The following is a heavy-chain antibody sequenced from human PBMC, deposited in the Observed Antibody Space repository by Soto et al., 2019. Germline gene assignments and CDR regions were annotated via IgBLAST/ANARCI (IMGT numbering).Heavy chain of an antibody. CDR1: GFTFRSYA. J-gene: IGHJ4*02. CDR3: AKDHLVVVIMVYFDY. D-gene: IGHD3-22*01. V-gene: IGHV3-23*01. Sequence: PGRSLTLSCAASGFTFRSYAIPGVRQAPGKGLEWVSAISGSGGSTYYADSVKGRFTISRDNSKNTLYLQMNSLRAEDTAVYYCAKDHLVVVIMVYFDYWGQGT. CDR2: ISGSGGST.